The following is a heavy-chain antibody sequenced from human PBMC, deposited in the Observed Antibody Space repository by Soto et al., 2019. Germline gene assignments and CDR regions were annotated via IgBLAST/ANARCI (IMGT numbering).Heavy chain of an antibody. V-gene: IGHV5-51*03. Sequence: GESLKISCKVSGYNFDTSWVGWVRQMPGKGLEWMGIIFPADSDTRYSPSFQGQVTLSVDKSISTAFLQWSSLRASDTAIYYCARYYRVIGEMNWSVPWGQGILGT. CDR3: ARYYRVIGEMNWSVP. D-gene: IGHD3-10*01. CDR1: GYNFDTSW. J-gene: IGHJ5*02. CDR2: IFPADSDT.